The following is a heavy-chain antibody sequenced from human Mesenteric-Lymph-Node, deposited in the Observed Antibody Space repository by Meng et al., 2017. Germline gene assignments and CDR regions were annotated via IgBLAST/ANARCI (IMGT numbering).Heavy chain of an antibody. CDR1: GGTFSSYA. V-gene: IGHV1-69*05. Sequence: SVKVSCKASGGTFSSYAISWVRQAPGQGLEWMGGIIPIFGTANYAQKFQGRVTITTDESTSTAYVELSSLRSEDTAVYYCARVGYDTMIVVVTEHYYYYGMDVWGQGTTVTVSS. CDR2: IIPIFGTA. CDR3: ARVGYDTMIVVVTEHYYYYGMDV. D-gene: IGHD3-22*01. J-gene: IGHJ6*02.